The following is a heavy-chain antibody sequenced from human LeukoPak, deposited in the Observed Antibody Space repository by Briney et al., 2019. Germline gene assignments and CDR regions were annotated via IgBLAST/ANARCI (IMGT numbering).Heavy chain of an antibody. D-gene: IGHD6-13*01. J-gene: IGHJ4*02. CDR2: ISSSSSTI. CDR1: GFTFSSYS. V-gene: IGHV3-48*02. CDR3: ARDRRSSSWKRPFDY. Sequence: PGGSLRLSCAASGFTFSSYSMNWVRQAPGKGLEWVSYISSSSSTIYYADSVKGRFTISRDNAKNSLYLQMNGLRDEDTAVYYCARDRRSSSWKRPFDYWGQGTLVTVSS.